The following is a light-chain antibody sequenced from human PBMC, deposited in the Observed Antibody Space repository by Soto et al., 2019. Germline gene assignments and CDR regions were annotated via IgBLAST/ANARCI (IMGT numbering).Light chain of an antibody. Sequence: AIRMTQSPSSFSASTGDRVTITCRASQGISSYLAWYQQKPGKAPKLLIYAASTLQSGVPSRFGGSGSGTDFTLTISCLQSEDFATYYCQQYYSSTWTFGQGTKVEIK. CDR1: QGISSY. J-gene: IGKJ1*01. CDR2: AAS. V-gene: IGKV1-8*01. CDR3: QQYYSSTWT.